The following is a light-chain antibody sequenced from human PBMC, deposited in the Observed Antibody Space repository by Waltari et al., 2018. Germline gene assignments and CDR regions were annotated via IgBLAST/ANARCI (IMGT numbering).Light chain of an antibody. CDR1: SRDVGDYNF. Sequence: QSALTQPRSVSGSPGQSVTISCTGISRDVGDYNFVSWYQHHPGKAPKLIIHDITQRPSGVPARFSGSKSGNTASLTISGLQAEDEADYYCCSYVGSHTNWVFGGGTKLTVL. CDR2: DIT. V-gene: IGLV2-11*01. CDR3: CSYVGSHTNWV. J-gene: IGLJ3*02.